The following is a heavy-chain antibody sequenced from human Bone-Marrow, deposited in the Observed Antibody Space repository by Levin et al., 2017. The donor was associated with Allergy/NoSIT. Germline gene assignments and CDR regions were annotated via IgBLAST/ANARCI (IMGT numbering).Heavy chain of an antibody. CDR2: IIAIFGTA. Sequence: VASVKVSCKASGGTFSTYTISWVRQAPGQGLEWMGGIIAIFGTAKYAQKFQGRVTITADKSTSTAYMELSSLRSEDTAVYYCAGTSSNYYYYYMDVWGRGTTVTVSS. CDR1: GGTFSTYT. V-gene: IGHV1-69*06. J-gene: IGHJ6*03. CDR3: AGTSSNYYYYYMDV.